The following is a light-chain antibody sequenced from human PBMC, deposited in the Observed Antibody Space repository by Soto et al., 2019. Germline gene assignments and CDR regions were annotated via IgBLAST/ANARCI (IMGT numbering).Light chain of an antibody. CDR1: QSVSSN. CDR2: GAS. Sequence: ERAITQSPATLCVSSGGSDHLSWRASQSVSSNLAWYQQKPGQAPRLLVYGASTRPTGIPTRFSGSGSGTEFTLTISSLQSEDFAVYYCQQYNNWPLWTFRQGTKVDIK. J-gene: IGKJ1*01. V-gene: IGKV3-15*01. CDR3: QQYNNWPLWT.